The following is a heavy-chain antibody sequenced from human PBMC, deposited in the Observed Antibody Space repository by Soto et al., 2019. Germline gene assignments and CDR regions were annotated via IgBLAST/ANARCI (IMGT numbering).Heavy chain of an antibody. CDR2: ILVSDST. CDR3: AKATATGGGAFDI. J-gene: IGHJ3*02. D-gene: IGHD2-8*02. V-gene: IGHV3-23*01. Sequence: VGSLRLSCASSVFICSSYDMSCVRQAPGKALEWVSTILVSDSTHYDDSVRGRFTISRDRSKNTVYLQMNSLTAGDTAVYYCAKATATGGGAFDISGQGTMVNVSS. CDR1: VFICSSYD.